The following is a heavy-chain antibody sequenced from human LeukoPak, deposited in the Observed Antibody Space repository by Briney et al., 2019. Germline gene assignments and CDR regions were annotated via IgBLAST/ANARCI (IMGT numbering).Heavy chain of an antibody. J-gene: IGHJ4*02. CDR3: ASQYTSSRIFDD. Sequence: PGGSLRLSCEASGFTFSSYSMNWVRQAPGKGLEWVSSISSSSTYIYYADSVKGRFTVSRDNAKNSLYLQMNSLRAEDTAVYFCASQYTSSRIFDDWGQGTLVTVSS. V-gene: IGHV3-21*01. D-gene: IGHD6-13*01. CDR1: GFTFSSYS. CDR2: ISSSSTYI.